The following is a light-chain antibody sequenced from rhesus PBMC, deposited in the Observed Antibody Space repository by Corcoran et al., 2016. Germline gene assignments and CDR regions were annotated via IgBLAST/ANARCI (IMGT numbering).Light chain of an antibody. J-gene: IGKJ2*01. CDR2: GAA. CDR3: QKYSSSPYS. Sequence: QVILTQSPATLSMSPGERATLSCRASQSVGSSLAWYQQKPGQAPRLLVYGAASRATGIPARGSGSGSATEVTGTISSLEPEDFAVYYCQKYSSSPYSFGQGTKVEIK. V-gene: IGKV3-53*01. CDR1: QSVGSS.